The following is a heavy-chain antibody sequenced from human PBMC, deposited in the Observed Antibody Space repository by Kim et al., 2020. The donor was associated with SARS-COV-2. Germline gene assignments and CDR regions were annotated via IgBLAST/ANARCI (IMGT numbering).Heavy chain of an antibody. J-gene: IGHJ4*02. Sequence: GGSLRLSCAASGFTLGNYWLTWVRQAPGKGLEWVANIKQGGSDKYYVDSVKGRFTISRDNAKNSLYLQMSGLRVEDTAGYYCARGGGDGYYFDFWGQETLVTVSS. V-gene: IGHV3-7*03. D-gene: IGHD2-21*01. CDR2: IKQGGSDK. CDR3: ARGGGDGYYFDF. CDR1: GFTLGNYW.